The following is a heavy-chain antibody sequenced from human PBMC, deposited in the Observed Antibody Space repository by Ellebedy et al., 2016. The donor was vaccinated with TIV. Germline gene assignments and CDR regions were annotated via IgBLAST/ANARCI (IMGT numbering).Heavy chain of an antibody. CDR1: GFTFSDYY. Sequence: PGGSLRLSCAASGFTFSDYYMSWLRQAPGKGLEWLSYISSSGSAIYYADSVKGRFTISKDNSKNTLYLQMDSLRADDTAVYYCAKGRGGGSDSSAPRYYFDYWGLGTLVTVSS. V-gene: IGHV3-11*04. CDR3: AKGRGGGSDSSAPRYYFDY. D-gene: IGHD3-22*01. J-gene: IGHJ4*02. CDR2: ISSSGSAI.